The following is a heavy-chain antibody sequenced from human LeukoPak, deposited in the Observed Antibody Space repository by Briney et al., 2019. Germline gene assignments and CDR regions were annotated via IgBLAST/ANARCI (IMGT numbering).Heavy chain of an antibody. D-gene: IGHD2-8*01. V-gene: IGHV1-18*01. CDR1: GYSFTNYG. Sequence: ASVKVSCKASGYSFTNYGFTWVRQAPGQGLEWMGWINANNGNTNYAQRLQGRVTMTIDTSTNAAYMELRSLRSDDTAVYYCARAAPRDCTNGICWVDYWGQGTLVTVSS. CDR2: INANNGNT. CDR3: ARAAPRDCTNGICWVDY. J-gene: IGHJ4*02.